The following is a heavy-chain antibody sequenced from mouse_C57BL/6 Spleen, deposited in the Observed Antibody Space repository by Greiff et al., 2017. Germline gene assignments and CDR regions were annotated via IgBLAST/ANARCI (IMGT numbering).Heavy chain of an antibody. D-gene: IGHD1-3*01. CDR2: ISNGGGST. J-gene: IGHJ4*01. V-gene: IGHV5-12*01. CDR3: ARQDYNGAMDY. Sequence: EVQGVESGGGLVQPGGSLKLSCAASGFTFSDYYMYWVRQTPEKRLEWVAYISNGGGSTYYPDTVKGRFTISRDNAKNTLYLQMSRLKSEDTAMYYCARQDYNGAMDYWGQGTSVTVSS. CDR1: GFTFSDYY.